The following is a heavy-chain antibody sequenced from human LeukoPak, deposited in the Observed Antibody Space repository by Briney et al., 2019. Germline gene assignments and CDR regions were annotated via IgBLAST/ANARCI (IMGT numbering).Heavy chain of an antibody. J-gene: IGHJ5*02. CDR2: IYYSGST. D-gene: IGHD3-22*01. CDR1: GGSISSYY. Sequence: SETLSLTCTVSGGSISSYYWSWIRQPPGKGLEWIGYIYYSGSTNYNPSLKSRVTISVDTSKNQFSLKLSSVTAADTAVYYCARVDYYDSSGYYKPVWFDPWGQGTLVTVSS. CDR3: ARVDYYDSSGYYKPVWFDP. V-gene: IGHV4-59*01.